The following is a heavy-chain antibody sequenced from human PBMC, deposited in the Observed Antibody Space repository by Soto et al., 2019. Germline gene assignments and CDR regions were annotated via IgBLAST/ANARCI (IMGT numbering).Heavy chain of an antibody. CDR2: ISYDGSNK. J-gene: IGHJ6*02. Sequence: QVQLVESGGGVVQPGRSLRLSCAASGFTFSSYGMHWVRQAPGKGLEWVAVISYDGSNKYYADSVKGRFTISRDNSKNTMYLQMNSLRPEDTAVYYCARTGGDYYDSSGYYYHYYGMDVWGQGTTVTVSS. CDR1: GFTFSSYG. CDR3: ARTGGDYYDSSGYYYHYYGMDV. V-gene: IGHV3-30*03. D-gene: IGHD3-22*01.